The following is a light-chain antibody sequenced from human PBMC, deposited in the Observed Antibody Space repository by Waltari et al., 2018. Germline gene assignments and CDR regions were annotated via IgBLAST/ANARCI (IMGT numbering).Light chain of an antibody. J-gene: IGLJ2*01. V-gene: IGLV2-14*03. CDR2: DVS. CDR1: SSDVGGYNY. CDR3: SSYTSSSTVV. Sequence: QSALTQPASVSGSPGQSITISCTGTSSDVGGYNYVSWYQHPPGKAPKLMIYDVSNRPSGVSNRFSGSKSGNTASLTISGLQAEDEADYYCSSYTSSSTVVFGGGTKLTVL.